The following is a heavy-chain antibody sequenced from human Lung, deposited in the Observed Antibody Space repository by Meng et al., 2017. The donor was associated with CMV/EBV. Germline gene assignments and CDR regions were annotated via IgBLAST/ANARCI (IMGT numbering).Heavy chain of an antibody. CDR3: AKPPAYYSS. V-gene: IGHV3-23*01. D-gene: IGHD3-16*01. Sequence: LTCAASGFPFSSFAMSWVRQAPGRGLEWVSGVSSSGGTTSYADSVKGRFIISRDNSRNTVYLQMNSLRAEDTAIYYCAKPPAYYSSWGQGTLVTVSS. CDR2: VSSSGGTT. J-gene: IGHJ5*02. CDR1: GFPFSSFA.